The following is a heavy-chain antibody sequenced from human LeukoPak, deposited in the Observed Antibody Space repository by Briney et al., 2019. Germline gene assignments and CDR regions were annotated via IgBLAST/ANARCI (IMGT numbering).Heavy chain of an antibody. D-gene: IGHD3-10*01. V-gene: IGHV3-30*02. Sequence: GGSLRLSCAASGFTFSSYGMHWVRQAPGKGLEWVAFIRYDGSNKYYADSVKGRFTISRDNSKNTVYLHVNSLRAEDTAVYYCATVRSGSWDWFDPWGQGTLLTVSS. CDR3: ATVRSGSWDWFDP. J-gene: IGHJ5*02. CDR2: IRYDGSNK. CDR1: GFTFSSYG.